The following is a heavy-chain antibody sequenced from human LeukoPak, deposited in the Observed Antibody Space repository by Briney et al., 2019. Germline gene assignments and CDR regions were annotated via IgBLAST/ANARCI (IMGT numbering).Heavy chain of an antibody. D-gene: IGHD3-10*01. CDR2: IYYSGST. Sequence: SETLSLTCTVSGGSISSSSYYWGWIRQPPGKGLEWIGSIYYSGSTNYNPSLKSRVTISVDKSKNQFSLKLSSVTAADTAVYYCARRRYYYGSGSFTRQYYFDYWGQGTLVTVSS. CDR3: ARRRYYYGSGSFTRQYYFDY. J-gene: IGHJ4*02. V-gene: IGHV4-39*07. CDR1: GGSISSSSYY.